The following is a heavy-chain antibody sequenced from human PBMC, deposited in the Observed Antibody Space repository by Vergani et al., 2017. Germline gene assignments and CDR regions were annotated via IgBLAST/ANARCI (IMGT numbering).Heavy chain of an antibody. J-gene: IGHJ4*02. Sequence: EVQLVESGGGLVKPGGSLRLSCAASGFTFSSYSMNWVRQAPGKGLEWVSSISSSSSYIYYADSVKGRFTISRDNAKNSLYLQMNSLGAEDTAVYYCARMRDIVVVPVAPTDYWGQGTLVTVSS. CDR2: ISSSSSYI. V-gene: IGHV3-21*01. CDR1: GFTFSSYS. D-gene: IGHD2-2*01. CDR3: ARMRDIVVVPVAPTDY.